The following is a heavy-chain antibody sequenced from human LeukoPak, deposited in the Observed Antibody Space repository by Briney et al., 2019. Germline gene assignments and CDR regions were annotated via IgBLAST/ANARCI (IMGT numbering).Heavy chain of an antibody. CDR2: ISSSSSYI. J-gene: IGHJ4*02. CDR3: ASGPGWNDY. V-gene: IGHV3-21*04. D-gene: IGHD3-10*01. Sequence: GGSLRLSCAASGFTFSSYSMNWVRQAPGKGLEWVSSISSSSSYIYYADSVKGRFTISRDNGKKSVFLQMDSLRLDDTAVYYCASGPGWNDYWGQGTRVTVSS. CDR1: GFTFSSYS.